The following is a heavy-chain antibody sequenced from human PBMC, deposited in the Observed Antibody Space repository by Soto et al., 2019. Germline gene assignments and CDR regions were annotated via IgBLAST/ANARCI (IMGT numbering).Heavy chain of an antibody. CDR2: ISYDGSNK. CDR3: AKGGQGHAFDI. J-gene: IGHJ3*02. V-gene: IGHV3-30*18. CDR1: GFTFSSYG. D-gene: IGHD3-16*01. Sequence: QVQLVESGGGVVQPGRSLRLSCAASGFTFSSYGMHWVRQAPGKGLEWVAVISYDGSNKYYADSVKGRFTISRDNSKNTLYLQMNSLRAEDTAVYYCAKGGQGHAFDIWGQGTMVTVSS.